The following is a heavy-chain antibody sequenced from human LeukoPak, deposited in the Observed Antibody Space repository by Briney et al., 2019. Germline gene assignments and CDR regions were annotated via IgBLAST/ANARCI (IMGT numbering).Heavy chain of an antibody. CDR3: ARGGFDTAMAYYYYYGMDV. D-gene: IGHD5-18*01. CDR1: GFTFSSYW. Sequence: GGSLRLSCAASGFTFSSYWMSWVRQAPGKGLEWVANIKQDGSEKYYVDSVKGRFTISRDNAKNSLYLQMNSLRAEDAAVYYCARGGFDTAMAYYYYYGMDVWGQGTTVTVSS. V-gene: IGHV3-7*05. J-gene: IGHJ6*02. CDR2: IKQDGSEK.